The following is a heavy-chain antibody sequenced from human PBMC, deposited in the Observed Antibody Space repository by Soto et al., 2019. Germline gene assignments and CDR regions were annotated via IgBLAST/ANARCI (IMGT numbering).Heavy chain of an antibody. V-gene: IGHV1-8*02. CDR2: MNPGSGKT. CDR1: GYTFINFD. CDR3: ARMASAGTLNWFDP. Sequence: VKVSCKASGYTFINFDISWVRQAAGQGLEWLGWMNPGSGKTGYASKFQGREAMTRDASTGTSHLELSSLTSDDTAVYYCARMASAGTLNWFDPWGQGTLVTVSS. D-gene: IGHD6-13*01. J-gene: IGHJ5*02.